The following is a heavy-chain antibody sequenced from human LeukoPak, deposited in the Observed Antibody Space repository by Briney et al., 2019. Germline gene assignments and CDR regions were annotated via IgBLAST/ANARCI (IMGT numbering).Heavy chain of an antibody. CDR3: AREGAVPGIDP. V-gene: IGHV4-38-2*02. CDR1: GYSITSGFS. J-gene: IGHJ5*02. D-gene: IGHD3-16*01. Sequence: PSETLSLTCAVSGYSITSGFSWGWIRQPPGKGLEWIGTISHSGTTDYKSTLESRLTISMDTSKNLFSLRLTSVTAADTALYYCAREGAVPGIDPWGQGTLVTVSS. CDR2: ISHSGTT.